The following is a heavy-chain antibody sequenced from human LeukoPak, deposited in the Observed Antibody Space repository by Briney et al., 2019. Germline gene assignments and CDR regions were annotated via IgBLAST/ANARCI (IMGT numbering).Heavy chain of an antibody. CDR3: ARGYSGSGSPF. J-gene: IGHJ4*02. V-gene: IGHV3-74*01. CDR2: IDNDGSST. CDR1: GFTFSSYW. D-gene: IGHD3-10*01. Sequence: PGGSLRLSCAASGFTFSSYWMYWVRQAPGKGLLWVSRIDNDGSSTTYADSVKGRFTISRDNARNTLYLHMSSLTSEDTAVYYCARGYSGSGSPFWGQGTLVTVSS.